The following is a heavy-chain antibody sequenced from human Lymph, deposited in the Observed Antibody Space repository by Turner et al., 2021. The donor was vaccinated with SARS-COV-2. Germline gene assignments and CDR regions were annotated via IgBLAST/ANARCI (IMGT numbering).Heavy chain of an antibody. D-gene: IGHD2-15*01. Sequence: QVKRVQSGAEVKKPGSSVKISCKASEGTFSSSAISWVRQAPGQGLEWMGGIIPIFGTANYAQRFQGRVTITADESTSTAYMELRSLRSEDTAVYYCARGAAYCSGGSCYRKGFDYWGQGTPVTVS. J-gene: IGHJ4*02. CDR2: IIPIFGTA. V-gene: IGHV1-69*01. CDR3: ARGAAYCSGGSCYRKGFDY. CDR1: EGTFSSSA.